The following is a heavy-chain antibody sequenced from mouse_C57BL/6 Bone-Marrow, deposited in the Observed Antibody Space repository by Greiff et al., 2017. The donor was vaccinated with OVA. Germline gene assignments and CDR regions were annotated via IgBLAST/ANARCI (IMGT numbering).Heavy chain of an antibody. Sequence: EVMLVESGGGLVKPGGSLKLSCAASGFTFTDYGMHWVRQAPEKGLEWVAYISRGSSTIYYADTVKGRFTFSSDNAKNTLFLQMTSLRSEDTAMYYCARRICYGNLDDWGKGTTLTVSS. V-gene: IGHV5-17*01. D-gene: IGHD2-1*01. CDR1: GFTFTDYG. CDR3: ARRICYGNLDD. CDR2: ISRGSSTI. J-gene: IGHJ2*01.